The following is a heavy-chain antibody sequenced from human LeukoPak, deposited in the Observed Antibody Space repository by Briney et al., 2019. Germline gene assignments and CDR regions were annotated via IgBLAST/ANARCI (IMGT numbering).Heavy chain of an antibody. CDR3: ARGGGTFYDSSGYYSFYFDY. J-gene: IGHJ4*02. CDR2: VYDGGST. CDR1: GFTVSSNY. Sequence: PGGSLRLSCAASGFTVSSNYMSWVRQAPGKGLEWVSVVYDGGSTYYADSVKGRFTISSDTSKNTLHLQMNSLRAEGTAVYYCARGGGTFYDSSGYYSFYFDYWGQGTLVTVSS. D-gene: IGHD3-22*01. V-gene: IGHV3-53*01.